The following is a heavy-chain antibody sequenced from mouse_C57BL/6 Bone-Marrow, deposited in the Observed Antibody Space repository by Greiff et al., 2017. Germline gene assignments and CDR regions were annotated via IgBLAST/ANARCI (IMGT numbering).Heavy chain of an antibody. CDR3: ARRGKLRRYYYAMDY. CDR1: GYTFTDYN. J-gene: IGHJ4*01. D-gene: IGHD1-1*01. V-gene: IGHV1-22*01. CDR2: INPNNGGT. Sequence: EVQLQQSGPELVKPGASVKMSCKASGYTFTDYNMHWVKQSHGKSLEWIGYINPNNGGTRYNQKFKGKATLTVNKSSSTAYMELRSLTSEDSAVYYCARRGKLRRYYYAMDYWGQGTSVTVSS.